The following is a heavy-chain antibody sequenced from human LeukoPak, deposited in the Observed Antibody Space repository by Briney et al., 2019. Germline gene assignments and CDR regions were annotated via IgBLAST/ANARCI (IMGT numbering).Heavy chain of an antibody. V-gene: IGHV3-53*01. CDR3: ARDAYYYDSGNKGAFDI. Sequence: GGSLRLSCAASGFTVSSTYMSWVRQAPGKGLEWVSVIYSGGSTFYADSLKGRFTISRDNAKNSLYLQMNSLRAEDTAVYYCARDAYYYDSGNKGAFDIWGQGTMVTVSS. J-gene: IGHJ3*02. CDR2: IYSGGST. CDR1: GFTVSSTY. D-gene: IGHD3-22*01.